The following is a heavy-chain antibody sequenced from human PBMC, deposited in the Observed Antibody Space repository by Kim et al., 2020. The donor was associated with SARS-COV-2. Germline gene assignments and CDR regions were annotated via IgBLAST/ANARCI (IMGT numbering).Heavy chain of an antibody. CDR3: ARDWGYDILTGDVYYYYYYGMDV. J-gene: IGHJ6*02. D-gene: IGHD3-9*01. CDR2: ISSSSSTI. CDR1: GFTFSSYS. Sequence: GGSLRLSCAASGFTFSSYSMNWVRQAPGKGLEWVSYISSSSSTIYYADSVKGRFTISRDNAKNSLYLQMNSLRAEDTAVYYCARDWGYDILTGDVYYYYYYGMDVWGQGTTVTVSS. V-gene: IGHV3-48*04.